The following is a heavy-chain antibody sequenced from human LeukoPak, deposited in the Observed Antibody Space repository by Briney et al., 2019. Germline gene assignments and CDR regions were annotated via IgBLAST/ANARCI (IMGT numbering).Heavy chain of an antibody. CDR2: INHSGST. Sequence: PSETLSLTCAVYGGSFSGYYWSWIRQPPGKGLEWIGEINHSGSTNYNPSLKSRVTISVDTSKNQFSLKLSSVTAADTAVYYCARSAAMIVAPFDYWGQGTLVTVSS. D-gene: IGHD3-22*01. J-gene: IGHJ4*02. CDR1: GGSFSGYY. CDR3: ARSAAMIVAPFDY. V-gene: IGHV4-34*01.